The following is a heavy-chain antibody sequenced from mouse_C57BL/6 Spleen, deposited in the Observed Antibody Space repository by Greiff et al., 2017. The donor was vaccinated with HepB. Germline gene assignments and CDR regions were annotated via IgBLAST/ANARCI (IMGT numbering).Heavy chain of an antibody. V-gene: IGHV14-1*01. D-gene: IGHD2-3*01. CDR2: IDPEDGDT. CDR1: GFNFKDYY. CDR3: TLSEGYYEGFAY. Sequence: EVQLQQSGAELVRPGASVKLSCTASGFNFKDYYMHWVKQRPEQGLEWIGRIDPEDGDTEYAPKFQGKATMTAATSSNTAYLQLSSLTSEDAAVYYCTLSEGYYEGFAYWGQGTLVTVSA. J-gene: IGHJ3*01.